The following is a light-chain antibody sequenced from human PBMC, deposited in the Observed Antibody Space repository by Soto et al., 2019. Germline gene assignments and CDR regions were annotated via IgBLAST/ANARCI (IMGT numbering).Light chain of an antibody. J-gene: IGLJ1*01. V-gene: IGLV2-14*01. CDR2: EVS. Sequence: QSALTQPASVSGSPGQSITISCTGTSSDVGGYNYVSWYQQHPGKAPKLMIYEVSDRPSGVSNRFSGSKSGNTASLTISGLKAEDEADYYCCSYTSSSARIFGTGTKLTVL. CDR1: SSDVGGYNY. CDR3: CSYTSSSARI.